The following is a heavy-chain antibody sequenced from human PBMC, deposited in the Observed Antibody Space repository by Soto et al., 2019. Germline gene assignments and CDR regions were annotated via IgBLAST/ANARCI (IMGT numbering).Heavy chain of an antibody. V-gene: IGHV4-59*08. Sequence: QVQLQESGPGLVKPSETLLVTCTVSGGSTDSLYWSWVRQPPGKGLEWIGYVSYSGSTTYNPSLKSRVIVSIDTSKNQFSLKLTSVTAADTAVYYCARQGYYDLLSGYYLFDYWGQGILVTVSS. CDR2: VSYSGST. J-gene: IGHJ4*02. CDR3: ARQGYYDLLSGYYLFDY. CDR1: GGSTDSLY. D-gene: IGHD3-3*01.